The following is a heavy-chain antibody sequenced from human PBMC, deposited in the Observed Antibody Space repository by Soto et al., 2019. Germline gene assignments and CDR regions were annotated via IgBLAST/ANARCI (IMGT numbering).Heavy chain of an antibody. CDR2: IKSKTDGGTT. CDR3: STDPSVTPFG. J-gene: IGHJ4*02. V-gene: IGHV3-15*01. D-gene: IGHD3-16*01. Sequence: EVPLVESGGGLVKPGGSRRLSCAASGFTFSNAWMSWVRQAPGNGLEWVGRIKSKTDGGTTDYAAPVKGRFTISRDDPKNTLYLQMNSLKTEDTAVYYCSTDPSVTPFGWGQGTLVTVSS. CDR1: GFTFSNAW.